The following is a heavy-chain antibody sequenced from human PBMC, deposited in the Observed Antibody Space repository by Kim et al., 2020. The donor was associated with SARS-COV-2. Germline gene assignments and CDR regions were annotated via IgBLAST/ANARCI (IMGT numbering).Heavy chain of an antibody. J-gene: IGHJ4*02. CDR1: GGSISSYY. CDR3: ARDSLRRGYSYGIDY. D-gene: IGHD5-18*01. Sequence: SETLSLTCTVSGGSISSYYWSWIRQPPGKGLEWIGYIYYSGSTNYNPSLKSRVTISVDTSKNQFSLKLSSVTAADTAVYYCARDSLRRGYSYGIDYWGQGTLVTVSS. V-gene: IGHV4-59*13. CDR2: IYYSGST.